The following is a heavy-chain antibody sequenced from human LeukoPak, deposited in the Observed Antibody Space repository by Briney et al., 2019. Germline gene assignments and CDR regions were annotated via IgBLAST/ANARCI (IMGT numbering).Heavy chain of an antibody. Sequence: PGGSLRLSCAASGFTFSSYAMHWVRQAPGKGLEWVSVISYDGSDRYYADSVKGRFTISRDNSKNTLYLQMNSLRTEDTALYYCARERYNYGLDYWGQGTLVTVSS. CDR1: GFTFSSYA. CDR3: ARERYNYGLDY. D-gene: IGHD5-18*01. J-gene: IGHJ4*02. V-gene: IGHV3-30-3*01. CDR2: ISYDGSDR.